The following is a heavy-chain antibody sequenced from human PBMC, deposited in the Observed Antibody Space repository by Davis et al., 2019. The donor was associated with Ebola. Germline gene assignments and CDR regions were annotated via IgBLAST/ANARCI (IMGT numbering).Heavy chain of an antibody. D-gene: IGHD6-13*01. Sequence: MPSETLSLTCAVYGGSFSGYYWSWIRQPPGKGLEWIGEINHSGSTNYNPSLKSRVTISVDTSKNQFSLKLSSVTAADTAVYYCARVPLIAAAGAYYYYYGMDVWGQGTTVTVSS. V-gene: IGHV4-34*01. CDR1: GGSFSGYY. J-gene: IGHJ6*02. CDR3: ARVPLIAAAGAYYYYYGMDV. CDR2: INHSGST.